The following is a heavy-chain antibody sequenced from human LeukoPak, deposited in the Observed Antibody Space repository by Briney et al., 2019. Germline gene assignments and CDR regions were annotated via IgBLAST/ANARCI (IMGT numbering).Heavy chain of an antibody. CDR3: ARGPKRQWLVLMRGPYFDY. CDR1: GFTFSSHS. J-gene: IGHJ4*02. CDR2: ISSSSSTI. V-gene: IGHV3-48*02. Sequence: PGGSLRLSGAASGFTFSSHSMNWVRQAPGKGLEWVSYISSSSSTIYYADSVKGRFTISKDNAKNSLYLQMNSLRDEDTAVYYCARGPKRQWLVLMRGPYFDYWGQGTLVTVSS. D-gene: IGHD6-19*01.